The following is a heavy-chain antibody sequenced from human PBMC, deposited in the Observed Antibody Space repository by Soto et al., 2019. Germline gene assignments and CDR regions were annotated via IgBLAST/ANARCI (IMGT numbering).Heavy chain of an antibody. CDR3: AKGAHSSGWPKFDY. Sequence: QVQLVESGGGVVQPGRSLRLSCAASGFTFSSYGMHWVRQAPGKGLEWVAFISYDGSNKYYADSVKGRFTISRDKSKNTLYLQMNSRRAEETAVYYCAKGAHSSGWPKFDYWGQGTLVTVSS. D-gene: IGHD6-19*01. J-gene: IGHJ4*02. CDR1: GFTFSSYG. V-gene: IGHV3-30*18. CDR2: ISYDGSNK.